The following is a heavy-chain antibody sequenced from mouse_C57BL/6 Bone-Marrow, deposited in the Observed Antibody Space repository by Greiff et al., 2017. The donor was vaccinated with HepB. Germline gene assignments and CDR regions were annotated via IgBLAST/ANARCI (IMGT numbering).Heavy chain of an antibody. J-gene: IGHJ3*01. Sequence: VHVKQSGAELVRPGASVKLSCTASGFNIKDDYMHWVKQRPEQGLEWIGWIDPENGDTEYASKFQGKATITADTSSNTAYLQLSSLTSEDTAVYYCTTWDDYDAGFAYWGQGTLVTVSA. CDR2: IDPENGDT. D-gene: IGHD2-4*01. V-gene: IGHV14-4*01. CDR3: TTWDDYDAGFAY. CDR1: GFNIKDDY.